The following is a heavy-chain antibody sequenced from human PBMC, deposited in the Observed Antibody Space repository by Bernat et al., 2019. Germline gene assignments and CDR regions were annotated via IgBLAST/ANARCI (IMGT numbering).Heavy chain of an antibody. J-gene: IGHJ4*02. CDR2: IYYSGST. Sequence: QVQLQESGPGLVKPSETLSLTCTVSGGSISSYYWSWIRQPPGKGLEWIGYIYYSGSTNYNPSLKSRVTISVDTSKNQFSLKLSSVTAADTAVYYCARNTGYSGYAPLDYWGQGTLVTVSS. CDR1: GGSISSYY. D-gene: IGHD5-12*01. CDR3: ARNTGYSGYAPLDY. V-gene: IGHV4-59*01.